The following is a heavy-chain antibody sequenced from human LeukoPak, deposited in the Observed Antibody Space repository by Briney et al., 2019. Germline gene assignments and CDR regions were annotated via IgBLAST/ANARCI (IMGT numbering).Heavy chain of an antibody. V-gene: IGHV7-4-1*02. CDR2: INTNTGNP. Sequence: ASVNVSCKASGYTFTSYAMNWVRQAPGQGLEGMGWINTNTGNPTYAQGFTGRFVFSLATSVSTAYLQISSLKAEDTAVYYCASPSGYPNHDAFDIWGQGTMVTVSS. CDR1: GYTFTSYA. J-gene: IGHJ3*02. CDR3: ASPSGYPNHDAFDI. D-gene: IGHD3-22*01.